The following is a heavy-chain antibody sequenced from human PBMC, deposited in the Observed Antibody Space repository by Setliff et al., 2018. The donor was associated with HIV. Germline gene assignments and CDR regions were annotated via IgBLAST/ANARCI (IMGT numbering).Heavy chain of an antibody. CDR1: GGSFSGYY. CDR3: ARGLPGTYRYSYYYYYMDV. J-gene: IGHJ6*03. D-gene: IGHD3-16*02. V-gene: IGHV4-34*01. CDR2: INHSGST. Sequence: ASETLSLTCAVYGGSFSGYYWSWIRQPPGKGLGWIGEINHSGSTNYNPSLKSRVTISIDTSKNQFSLKVSSVTAADTALYYCARGLPGTYRYSYYYYYMDVWDKGTTVTVSS.